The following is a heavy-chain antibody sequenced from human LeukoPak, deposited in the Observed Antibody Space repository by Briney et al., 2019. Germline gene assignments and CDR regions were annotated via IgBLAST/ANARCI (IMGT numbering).Heavy chain of an antibody. Sequence: GGSLRLSCAASGFTFSSYGMHWVRQAPGKGLEWVAVISYDGSNKYYADSVKGRFTISRDNSKNTLYLQMNSLRAEDTAVYYCAKVGKEITIFGVVIQREHLDYWGQGTLVTVSS. CDR3: AKVGKEITIFGVVIQREHLDY. V-gene: IGHV3-30*18. CDR2: ISYDGSNK. D-gene: IGHD3-3*01. J-gene: IGHJ4*02. CDR1: GFTFSSYG.